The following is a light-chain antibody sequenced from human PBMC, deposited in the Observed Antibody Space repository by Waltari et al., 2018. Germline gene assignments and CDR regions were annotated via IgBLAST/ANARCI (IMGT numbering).Light chain of an antibody. Sequence: DIQMTQSPSSLSASVGDRVTITCQASQHIYNYLNWYQQKPGKAPKLLIYAASNLQTGVPSRFSGGGFGTDFTFVISNLQPEDIATYCCQQYEGLPRTFGQGTKLEMK. CDR2: AAS. CDR1: QHIYNY. V-gene: IGKV1-33*01. J-gene: IGKJ2*02. CDR3: QQYEGLPRT.